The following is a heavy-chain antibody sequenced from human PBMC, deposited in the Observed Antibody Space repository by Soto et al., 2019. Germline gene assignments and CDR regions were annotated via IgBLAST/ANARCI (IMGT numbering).Heavy chain of an antibody. CDR3: ARQGHDFWSGYHHDAFDI. CDR2: IDPSDSYT. Sequence: PGESLKISCKGSGYSFTSYWISWVRQMPGKGLEWMGRIDPSDSYTNYSPSFQGHVTISADKSISTAYLQWSSLKASDTAMYYCARQGHDFWSGYHHDAFDIWGQGTMVT. D-gene: IGHD3-3*01. CDR1: GYSFTSYW. J-gene: IGHJ3*02. V-gene: IGHV5-10-1*01.